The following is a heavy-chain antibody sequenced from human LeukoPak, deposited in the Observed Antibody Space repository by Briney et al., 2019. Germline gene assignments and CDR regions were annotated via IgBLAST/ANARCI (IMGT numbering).Heavy chain of an antibody. CDR1: RFTFSNYW. V-gene: IGHV3-7*01. J-gene: IGHJ4*02. CDR3: AKWGPYCVGDYCPALDS. Sequence: GGSLRLSCVASRFTFSNYWMSWVRQAPGKGLEWVANINQDGSKKRYADSMKGRFTISRDNAKESLYLQLNSLRAEDTTVYYCAKWGPYCVGDYCPALDSWGPGTLVTVSS. D-gene: IGHD2-21*02. CDR2: INQDGSKK.